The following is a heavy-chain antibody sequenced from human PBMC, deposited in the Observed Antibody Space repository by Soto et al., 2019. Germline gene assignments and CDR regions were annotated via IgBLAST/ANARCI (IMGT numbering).Heavy chain of an antibody. D-gene: IGHD2-21*02. CDR1: GYTFTSYG. V-gene: IGHV1-18*01. CDR3: ARENLAYCGGDCRYYFAY. Sequence: GASVKVSCKASGYTFTSYGISWVRQAPGQGLEWMGWISAYNGNTNYAQKLQGRVTMTTDTSTSTAYMELRSLRSDDTAVYYCARENLAYCGGDCRYYFAYWGQGTLVTVSS. J-gene: IGHJ4*02. CDR2: ISAYNGNT.